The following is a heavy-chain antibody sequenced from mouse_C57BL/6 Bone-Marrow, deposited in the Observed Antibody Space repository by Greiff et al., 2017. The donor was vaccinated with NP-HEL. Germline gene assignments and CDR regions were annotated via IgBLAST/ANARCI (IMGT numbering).Heavy chain of an antibody. CDR2: IDPSDSYT. CDR3: ARARYYARDY. J-gene: IGHJ4*01. Sequence: VQLQQPGAELVMPGASVKLSCTASGYTFTSYWLHWVKQRPGQGLEWIGEIDPSDSYTNYNQKFKGKSTLTVDKSSSTAYMQLSSLTSEDSAVYYCARARYYARDYWGQGTAVTVSS. V-gene: IGHV1-69*01. CDR1: GYTFTSYW.